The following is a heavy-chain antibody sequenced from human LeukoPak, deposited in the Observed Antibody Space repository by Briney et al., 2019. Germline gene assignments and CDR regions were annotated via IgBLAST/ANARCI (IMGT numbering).Heavy chain of an antibody. Sequence: SETLSLTCAVSGGSISSGGYSWSWIRQPPGKGLEWIGYIYHSGSTYYNPSLKSRVTISVDRSKNQFSLKLSSVTAADTAVYYCARHPQRITIFGVVTDPYFDYWGQGTLVTVSS. D-gene: IGHD3-3*01. CDR1: GGSISSGGYS. V-gene: IGHV4-30-2*01. CDR3: ARHPQRITIFGVVTDPYFDY. CDR2: IYHSGST. J-gene: IGHJ4*02.